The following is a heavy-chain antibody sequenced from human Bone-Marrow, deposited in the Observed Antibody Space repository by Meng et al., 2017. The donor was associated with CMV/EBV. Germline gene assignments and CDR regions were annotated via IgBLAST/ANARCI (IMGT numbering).Heavy chain of an antibody. CDR1: GGSISSSSYY. D-gene: IGHD3-22*01. V-gene: IGHV4-39*07. CDR3: ARMSDYYDSSGFNFDP. Sequence: GSLRLSCTVSGGSISSSSYYWGWIRQPPGKGLEWIGSIYYSGSTYYNPSLKSRVTISVDTSKNQFSLQLSSVTAEDTAVYYCARMSDYYDSSGFNFDPWGQGTLVTVSS. J-gene: IGHJ5*02. CDR2: IYYSGST.